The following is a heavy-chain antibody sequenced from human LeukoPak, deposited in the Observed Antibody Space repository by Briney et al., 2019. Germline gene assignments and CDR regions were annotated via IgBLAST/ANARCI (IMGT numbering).Heavy chain of an antibody. J-gene: IGHJ6*02. CDR1: GGSISSGGYY. CDR2: IYYSGST. D-gene: IGHD3-3*01. V-gene: IGHV4-31*03. Sequence: SQTLSLTCTVSGGSISSGGYYWSWIRQHPGKGLEWIGYIYYSGSTYYNPSLKSRVTISVDTSKNQFSLKLSSVTAADTAVYYCARDSSRNTIFYGMDVWGQGTTVTVSS. CDR3: ARDSSRNTIFYGMDV.